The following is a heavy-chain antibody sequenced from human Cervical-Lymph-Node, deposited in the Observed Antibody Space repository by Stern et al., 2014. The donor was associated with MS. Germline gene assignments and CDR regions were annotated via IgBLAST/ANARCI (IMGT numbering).Heavy chain of an antibody. CDR2: IIPVVGTA. CDR1: GGTFSRYG. D-gene: IGHD1-1*01. CDR3: ARGPYNRDFFEY. V-gene: IGHV1-69*01. Sequence: VQLGEAGAEERKPGSSVKVFCKASGGTFSRYGISWVRQAPGQGLVWMGGIIPVVGTADYAEQFQGRVTITADGSTSSAYMELSSLTSADTAVYYCARGPYNRDFFEYWGQGTLVTVSS. J-gene: IGHJ4*02.